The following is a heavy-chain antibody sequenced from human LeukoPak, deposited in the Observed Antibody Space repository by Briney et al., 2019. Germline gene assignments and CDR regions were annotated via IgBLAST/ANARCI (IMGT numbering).Heavy chain of an antibody. D-gene: IGHD3-10*01. CDR2: ISGSGGST. CDR1: GFTFSSYA. Sequence: GGSLRLSCAASGFTFSSYAMGWVRQAPGKGLEWVSAISGSGGSTYYADSVKGRFTISRDNSKNTLYLQMNSLRAEDTAVYYCAGWFGELLYGPYYGMDVWGQGTTVTVSS. J-gene: IGHJ6*02. V-gene: IGHV3-23*01. CDR3: AGWFGELLYGPYYGMDV.